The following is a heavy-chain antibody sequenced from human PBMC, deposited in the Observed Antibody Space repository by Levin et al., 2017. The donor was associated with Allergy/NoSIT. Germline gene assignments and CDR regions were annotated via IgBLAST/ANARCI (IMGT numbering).Heavy chain of an antibody. CDR1: GFTFRTSD. Sequence: GGSLRLSCAASGFTFRTSDMHWVRQPTGKGLEWVSGIGYAGDTYYPGSVKGRFTISRENAKNSLYLQMNSLRAGDTAVYYCARYVSDGFDIWGQGTMVTVSS. V-gene: IGHV3-13*01. D-gene: IGHD3-9*01. J-gene: IGHJ3*02. CDR2: IGYAGDT. CDR3: ARYVSDGFDI.